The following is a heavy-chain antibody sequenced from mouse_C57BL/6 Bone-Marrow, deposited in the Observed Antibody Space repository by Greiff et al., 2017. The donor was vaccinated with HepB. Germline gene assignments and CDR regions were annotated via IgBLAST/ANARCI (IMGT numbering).Heavy chain of an antibody. J-gene: IGHJ2*01. D-gene: IGHD5-1*01. V-gene: IGHV10-1*01. CDR1: GFSFNTYA. CDR2: IRSKSNNYAT. Sequence: EVKLQESGGGLVQPKGSLKLSCAASGFSFNTYAMNWVRQAPGKGLEWVARIRSKSNNYATYYADSVKDRFTISRDDSESMLYLQMNNLKTEDTAMYYCVRQSTVGYFDYWGQGTTLTVSS. CDR3: VRQSTVGYFDY.